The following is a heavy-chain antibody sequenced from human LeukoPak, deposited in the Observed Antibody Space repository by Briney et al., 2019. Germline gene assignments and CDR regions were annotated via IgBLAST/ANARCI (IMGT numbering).Heavy chain of an antibody. CDR1: GGSISSYY. J-gene: IGHJ4*02. Sequence: SETLTLTCTVSGGSISSYYWSWIRQPPGKGLEWIGYIYYSGSTNYNPSLKSRGSISVDTSKNQFSLKLSSVTAADTAVYYCARTGSTVTMLYPFDLWGQGTLVTVSS. CDR3: ARTGSTVTMLYPFDL. D-gene: IGHD4-17*01. V-gene: IGHV4-59*01. CDR2: IYYSGST.